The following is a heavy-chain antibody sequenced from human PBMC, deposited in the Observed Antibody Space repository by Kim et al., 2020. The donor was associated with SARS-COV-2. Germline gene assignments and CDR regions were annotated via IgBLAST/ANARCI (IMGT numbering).Heavy chain of an antibody. V-gene: IGHV3-48*02. J-gene: IGHJ4*02. CDR3: AIVPIPNVATKD. D-gene: IGHD2-15*01. Sequence: YYAESVKGRVTTSRNKGKSSLYQQMNSLRHEDTAVYYCAIVPIPNVATKDWGQGTLVTVSS.